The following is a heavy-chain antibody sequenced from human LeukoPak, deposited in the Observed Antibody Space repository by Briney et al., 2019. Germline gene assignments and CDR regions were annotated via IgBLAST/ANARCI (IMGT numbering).Heavy chain of an antibody. V-gene: IGHV4-59*01. Sequence: SQTLSLTCTVSGVSISSYYWSWVRQPPGKGLEWLGYIYYSGSTNYNPSLKSRVTISVDTSKNQFSLKLSSVTAADTAVYYCARVSGSYWDWFDPWGQGTLVTVSS. CDR1: GVSISSYY. CDR3: ARVSGSYWDWFDP. J-gene: IGHJ5*02. CDR2: IYYSGST. D-gene: IGHD3-10*01.